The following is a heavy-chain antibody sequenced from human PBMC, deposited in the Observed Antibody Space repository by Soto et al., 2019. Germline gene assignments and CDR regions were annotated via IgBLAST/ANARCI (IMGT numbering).Heavy chain of an antibody. V-gene: IGHV1-69*13. J-gene: IGHJ4*02. CDR2: IIPIFGTA. CDR3: ARDPFPAAGHDY. D-gene: IGHD6-13*01. CDR1: GGTFSSYA. Sequence: SVKVSCKASGGTFSSYAISWVRQAPGQGLEWMGGIIPIFGTANYAQKFQGRVTITADESTSTAYMELSSLRSEDTAVYYCARDPFPAAGHDYWGQGTLVTVSS.